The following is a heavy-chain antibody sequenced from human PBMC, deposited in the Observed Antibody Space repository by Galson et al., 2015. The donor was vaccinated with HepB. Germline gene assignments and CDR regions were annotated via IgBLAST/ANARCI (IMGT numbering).Heavy chain of an antibody. V-gene: IGHV3-7*03. Sequence: SLRLSCAASGFTFNRYWMYWVRQAPGKGLEWVANIKHDGTEKYSVDSVKGRFTVSRDNAKNSLYLQMNSLRAEDTAVYYCARGPYDFWNGYYYFHLWGRGTQVTVSS. CDR1: GFTFNRYW. D-gene: IGHD3-3*01. J-gene: IGHJ2*01. CDR2: IKHDGTEK. CDR3: ARGPYDFWNGYYYFHL.